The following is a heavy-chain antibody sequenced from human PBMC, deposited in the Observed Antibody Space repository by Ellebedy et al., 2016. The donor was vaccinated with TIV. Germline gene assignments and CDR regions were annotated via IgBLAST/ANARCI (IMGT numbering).Heavy chain of an antibody. J-gene: IGHJ3*02. CDR1: GYTFTSYY. D-gene: IGHD6-19*01. Sequence: ASVKVSCXASGYTFTSYYMHWVRQAPGQGLEWMGIINPSGGSTSYAQKFQGRVTMTRDTSTSTVYMELSSLRSEDTAVYYCARDRVGEAVAGTYAFDIWGQGTMVTVSS. CDR2: INPSGGST. CDR3: ARDRVGEAVAGTYAFDI. V-gene: IGHV1-46*01.